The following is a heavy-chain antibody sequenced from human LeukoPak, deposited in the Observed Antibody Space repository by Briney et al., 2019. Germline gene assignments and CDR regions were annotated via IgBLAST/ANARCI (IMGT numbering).Heavy chain of an antibody. Sequence: GASVKVSCKAPGYTFTSYDINWVRQATGQGLEWMGWMNPNSGNTGNAQEFQGRVTMTRNTSINTAYMELSSLSSEDTAVFYCARGRRDSRQFDFWGQGTPVPVSS. CDR2: MNPNSGNT. CDR3: ARGRRDSRQFDF. D-gene: IGHD3-10*01. V-gene: IGHV1-8*01. J-gene: IGHJ4*02. CDR1: GYTFTSYD.